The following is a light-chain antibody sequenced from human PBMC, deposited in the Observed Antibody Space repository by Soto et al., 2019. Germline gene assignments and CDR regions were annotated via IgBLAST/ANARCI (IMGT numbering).Light chain of an antibody. J-gene: IGLJ1*01. V-gene: IGLV2-11*01. CDR1: SSDGGAYNY. CDR2: DVT. Sequence: QSSRTQPRSVSGSPGRSVTISGTGTSSDGGAYNYVSWYQQHPANAPKLMICDVTKRPSGVPDRFSGSKSANTEYLTISGLQAEDEGDYLGCSSAGPYSYVFGTGTKVT. CDR3: CSSAGPYSYV.